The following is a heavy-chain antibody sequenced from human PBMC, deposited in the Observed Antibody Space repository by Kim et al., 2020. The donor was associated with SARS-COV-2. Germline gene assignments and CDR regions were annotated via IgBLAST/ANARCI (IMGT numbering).Heavy chain of an antibody. V-gene: IGHV1-69*06. Sequence: SVKVSCKASGGTFSSYAISWVRQAPGQGLEWMGGIIPIFGTANYAQKFQGRVTITADKSTSTAYMELSSLRSEDTAVYYCAREGITMVRGRYYYYGMDVWGQGTTVTVSS. CDR3: AREGITMVRGRYYYYGMDV. CDR1: GGTFSSYA. CDR2: IIPIFGTA. D-gene: IGHD3-10*01. J-gene: IGHJ6*02.